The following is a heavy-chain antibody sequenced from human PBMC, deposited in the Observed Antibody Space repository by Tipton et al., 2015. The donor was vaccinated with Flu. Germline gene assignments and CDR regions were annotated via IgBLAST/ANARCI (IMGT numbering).Heavy chain of an antibody. CDR3: ARGRGQLWSPPGFDP. Sequence: GLVKPSETLSLTCAVYGGSFSGYYWSWIRQPPGKGLEWIGEINHSGSTNYNPSLKSRVTISVDTSKNQFSLKLSSVTAADTAVYYCARGRGQLWSPPGFDPWGQGTLVTVSS. CDR2: INHSGST. V-gene: IGHV4-34*01. CDR1: GGSFSGYY. J-gene: IGHJ5*02. D-gene: IGHD5-18*01.